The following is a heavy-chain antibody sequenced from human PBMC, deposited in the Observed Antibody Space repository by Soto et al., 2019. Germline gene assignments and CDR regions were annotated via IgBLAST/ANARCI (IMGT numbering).Heavy chain of an antibody. J-gene: IGHJ4*02. CDR1: GFTFNTYW. CDR2: IKQDGSEI. V-gene: IGHV3-7*02. CDR3: GGGVGWLFDY. Sequence: EVQLVESGEGLVQPGGSLRLSCAASGFTFNTYWMTWVRQAPGKGLEWVANIKQDGSEIHYVDSVKGRFTISRDNAKNSLYLQMNSLRAEDTAVYYCGGGVGWLFDYWGQGTLVTVSS. D-gene: IGHD6-19*01.